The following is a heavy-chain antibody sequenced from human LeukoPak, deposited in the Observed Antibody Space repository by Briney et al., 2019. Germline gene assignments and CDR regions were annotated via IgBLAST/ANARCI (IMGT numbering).Heavy chain of an antibody. CDR2: ISSGGTAK. CDR3: AREGPRGNSQFDY. D-gene: IGHD2/OR15-2a*01. CDR1: GFSFSNYG. J-gene: IGHJ4*02. Sequence: GGSLRLSCAASGFSFSNYGMQWVRQAPGKGLQWVAVISSGGTAKIYADSVRGRFTLSRDNSKNTLYLQMNSLRAEDTAVYYCAREGPRGNSQFDYWGQGTLVTVSS. V-gene: IGHV3-30*03.